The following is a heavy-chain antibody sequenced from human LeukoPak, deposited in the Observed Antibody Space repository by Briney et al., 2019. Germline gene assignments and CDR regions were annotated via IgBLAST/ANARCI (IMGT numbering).Heavy chain of an antibody. D-gene: IGHD4-23*01. CDR1: GFTFDDYG. CDR3: ARVSGGNSANGY. V-gene: IGHV3-20*04. Sequence: AGGSLRLPCAASGFTFDDYGMSWVRQAPGKGLEWVSGINWNGGSTGYADSVKGRFTISRDNAKNSLYLQMNSLRAEDTALYYCARVSGGNSANGYWGQGTLVTVSS. CDR2: INWNGGST. J-gene: IGHJ4*02.